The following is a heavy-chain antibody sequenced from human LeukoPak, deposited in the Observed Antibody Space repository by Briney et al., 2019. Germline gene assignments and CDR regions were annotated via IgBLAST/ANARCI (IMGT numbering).Heavy chain of an antibody. CDR2: ISWNSGSI. J-gene: IGHJ5*02. V-gene: IGHV3-9*01. CDR3: AKDSMVRGVPPMPYNWFDP. CDR1: GFTFDDYA. Sequence: GRSLRLFCAASGFTFDDYAMHWVRQAPGKGLEWVSGISWNSGSIGYADSVKGRFTISRDNAKNSLYLQMNSLRAEDTALYYCAKDSMVRGVPPMPYNWFDPWGQGTLVTVSS. D-gene: IGHD3-10*01.